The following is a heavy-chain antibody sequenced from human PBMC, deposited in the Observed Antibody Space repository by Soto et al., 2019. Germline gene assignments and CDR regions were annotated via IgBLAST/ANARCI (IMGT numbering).Heavy chain of an antibody. CDR2: FDPEDGET. V-gene: IGHV1-24*01. CDR1: GYTLTELS. CDR3: ATRGPYYYDSSGYYYGTFDY. Sequence: GASVKVSCKVSGYTLTELSMHWVRQAPGKGLEWMGGFDPEDGETIYAQKFQGRVTMTEDTSTDTAYMELSSLRSEDTAVCYCATRGPYYYDSSGYYYGTFDYWGQGTLVAVSS. D-gene: IGHD3-22*01. J-gene: IGHJ4*02.